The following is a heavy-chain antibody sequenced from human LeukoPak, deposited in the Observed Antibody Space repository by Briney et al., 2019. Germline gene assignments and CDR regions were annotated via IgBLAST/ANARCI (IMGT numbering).Heavy chain of an antibody. D-gene: IGHD4-23*01. CDR2: ISYDGSNK. CDR3: AKERGYGGNSGMGY. CDR1: GFTFSSYG. J-gene: IGHJ4*02. V-gene: IGHV3-30*18. Sequence: PGGSLRLSCAASGFTFSSYGMHWVRQAPGKGLEWVAVISYDGSNKYYADSVKGRFTISRDDSENMLYLQMNSLRPEDTAVYYCAKERGYGGNSGMGYWGQGTLVTVSS.